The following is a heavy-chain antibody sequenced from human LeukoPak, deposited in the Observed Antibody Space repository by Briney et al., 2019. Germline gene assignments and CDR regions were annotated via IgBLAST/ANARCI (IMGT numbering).Heavy chain of an antibody. Sequence: GESLKISCKGSGYSINNYWIGWVRQVPGKGLEWMGIIYPADSDIRYSPSFQGQATISADKSISTAYLQWGSLKASDTAMYYCARQEYCSGGSCYTWFDPWGQGTLVIVSS. CDR3: ARQEYCSGGSCYTWFDP. CDR1: GYSINNYW. V-gene: IGHV5-51*01. D-gene: IGHD2-15*01. J-gene: IGHJ5*02. CDR2: IYPADSDI.